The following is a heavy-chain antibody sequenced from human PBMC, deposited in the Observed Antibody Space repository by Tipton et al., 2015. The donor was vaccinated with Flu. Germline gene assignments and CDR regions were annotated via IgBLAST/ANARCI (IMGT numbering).Heavy chain of an antibody. J-gene: IGHJ6*02. D-gene: IGHD6-6*01. CDR3: ARRTHSSSSNYYYSYYGMDV. Sequence: QLVQSGGGVVQPGRSLRLSCAASGFTFSSYAMHWVRQAPGKGLEWVAVISYDGSNKYYADSVKGRFTISRDNSKNTLYLQMNSLRAEDTAVYYCARRTHSSSSNYYYSYYGMDVWGQGTTVTVSS. CDR1: GFTFSSYA. CDR2: ISYDGSNK. V-gene: IGHV3-30-3*01.